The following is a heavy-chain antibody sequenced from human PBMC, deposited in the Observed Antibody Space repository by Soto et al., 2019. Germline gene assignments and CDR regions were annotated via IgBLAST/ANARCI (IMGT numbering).Heavy chain of an antibody. Sequence: EVQLVESGGGLVQPGGSLRLSCAASGFTFSSYDMHWVRQATGKGLEWVSDIGTAGDTYYPGSVKGRFTISSEKPKNSLYLQMNSLGAGDTSVSYCAIPRYGEGSYYFCYWGQGTLVTVSS. CDR2: IGTAGDT. V-gene: IGHV3-13*04. CDR1: GFTFSSYD. J-gene: IGHJ4*02. D-gene: IGHD4-17*01. CDR3: AIPRYGEGSYYFCY.